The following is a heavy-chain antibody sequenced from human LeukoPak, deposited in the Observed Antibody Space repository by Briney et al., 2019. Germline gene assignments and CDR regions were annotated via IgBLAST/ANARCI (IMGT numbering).Heavy chain of an antibody. D-gene: IGHD6-13*01. CDR2: IYYSGST. V-gene: IGHV4-39*07. CDR3: ARGSTLIAAAKGAFDI. J-gene: IGHJ3*02. CDR1: GGSISSSSYY. Sequence: PSETLSLTCTVSGGSISSSSYYWGWIRQPPGKGLEWIGSIYYSGSTYYNPSLKSRVTISVDTSKNQFSLKLSSVTAADTAVYYCARGSTLIAAAKGAFDIWGQGTMVTVSS.